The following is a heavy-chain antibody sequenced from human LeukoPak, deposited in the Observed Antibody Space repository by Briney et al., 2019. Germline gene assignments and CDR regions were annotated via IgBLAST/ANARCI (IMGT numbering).Heavy chain of an antibody. CDR3: ARGADSYYYMDV. CDR2: IYPHASDI. D-gene: IGHD3-16*01. CDR1: GYIFTSYW. J-gene: IGHJ6*03. V-gene: IGHV5-51*01. Sequence: PGESLKISCLGSGYIFTSYWVAWVRQMPGKGLECMEIIYPHASDIRYNPSFEGQVTISADKSINTAYLQWSSLKASDTAMYYCARGADSYYYMDVWGKGTTVTVSS.